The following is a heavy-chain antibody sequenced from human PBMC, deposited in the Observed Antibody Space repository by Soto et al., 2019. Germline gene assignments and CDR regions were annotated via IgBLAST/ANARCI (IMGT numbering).Heavy chain of an antibody. J-gene: IGHJ4*02. CDR1: GYTFTGYA. D-gene: IGHD1-26*01. V-gene: IGHV1-3*01. CDR3: ARGLRRWELPVDY. CDR2: INAGNGNT. Sequence: ASVKVSCKASGYTFTGYAMHWVRQAPGQRLEWMGWINAGNGNTKYSQKFQGRVTITRDTSASTAYMELSSLRSEDTAVYYCARGLRRWELPVDYWGQGTLVTAPQ.